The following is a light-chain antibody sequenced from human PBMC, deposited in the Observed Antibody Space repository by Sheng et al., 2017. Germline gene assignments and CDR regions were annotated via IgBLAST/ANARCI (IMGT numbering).Light chain of an antibody. Sequence: QSALTQPASVSGSPGQSITISCTGTSSDVGAYDRVSWYQQHPGKVPKLMISDVSLWPSGVSNRFSGSKSGNTASLTISGLQAEDEADYYCISYTSINTYVFGSGTKVTVL. CDR1: SSDVGAYDR. CDR2: DVS. J-gene: IGLJ1*01. V-gene: IGLV2-14*03. CDR3: ISYTSINTYV.